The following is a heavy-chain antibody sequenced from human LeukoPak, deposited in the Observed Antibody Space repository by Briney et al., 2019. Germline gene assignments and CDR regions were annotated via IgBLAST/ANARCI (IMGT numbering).Heavy chain of an antibody. J-gene: IGHJ6*02. Sequence: GGSLRLSCAASGFTFSSYEMNWVRQAPGKGLEWVAYIISCGSTIYYADSVKGRYTISRDNAKNSLYLQMNSLRDEDTAVYYCARERHPSIAAADYYYYYNGMDVWGQGTTVTVS. CDR1: GFTFSSYE. CDR3: ARERHPSIAAADYYYYYNGMDV. V-gene: IGHV3-48*03. CDR2: IISCGSTI. D-gene: IGHD6-13*01.